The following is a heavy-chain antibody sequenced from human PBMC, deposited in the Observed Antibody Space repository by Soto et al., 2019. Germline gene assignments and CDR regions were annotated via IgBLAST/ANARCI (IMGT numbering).Heavy chain of an antibody. V-gene: IGHV3-49*04. Sequence: PGGSLRLSCTASGFTFGDYAMSWVRQAPGKGLEWVGFIRSKAYGGTTEYAASVKGRFTISRDDSKSIAYLQMNSLKTEDTAVYYCTRSYYYYYGMDVWGQGTTVTVSS. CDR1: GFTFGDYA. J-gene: IGHJ6*02. CDR3: TRSYYYYYGMDV. CDR2: IRSKAYGGTT.